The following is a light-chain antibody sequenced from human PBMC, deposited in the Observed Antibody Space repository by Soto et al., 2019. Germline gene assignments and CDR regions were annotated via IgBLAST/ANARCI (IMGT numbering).Light chain of an antibody. Sequence: DIVMTPTPLSSPVTLGQAASISCRSSQSLVHSDGNTYLSWFHQRPGQPPRLLIYKVSDRFSGVPERFSGSGAGTDFTLTISRVEAEDVGLYYCMQATQSTWTFGQGTKVEIK. CDR2: KVS. J-gene: IGKJ1*01. CDR3: MQATQSTWT. V-gene: IGKV2-24*01. CDR1: QSLVHSDGNTY.